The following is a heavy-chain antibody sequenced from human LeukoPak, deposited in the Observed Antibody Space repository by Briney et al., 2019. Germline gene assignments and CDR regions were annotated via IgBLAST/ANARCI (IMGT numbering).Heavy chain of an antibody. J-gene: IGHJ4*02. CDR1: GGSISSYY. Sequence: SETLSLTCTVPGGSISSYYWSWIRQPPGKGLEWIGYIYYSGSTNYNPSLKSRVTISVDTSKNQFSLKLSSVTAADTAVYYCAREGSGAEGVFDYWGQGTLVTVSS. V-gene: IGHV4-59*12. D-gene: IGHD3-10*01. CDR2: IYYSGST. CDR3: AREGSGAEGVFDY.